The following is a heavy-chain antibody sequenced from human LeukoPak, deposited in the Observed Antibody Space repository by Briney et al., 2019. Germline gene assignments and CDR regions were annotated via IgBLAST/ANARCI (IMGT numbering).Heavy chain of an antibody. D-gene: IGHD4-17*01. CDR2: ISRRGDST. CDR3: ARDRSDYGKNYLDS. CDR1: GFIFSNYG. V-gene: IGHV3-64*01. J-gene: IGHJ4*02. Sequence: PGGSLRLSCTVSGFIFSNYGMHWVRQAPGKGLEYVSAISRRGDSTYCAKSVKGRFATSRDNSKSTLYLQMNSLSIEDTAVYYCARDRSDYGKNYLDSWGQGTLVAVSS.